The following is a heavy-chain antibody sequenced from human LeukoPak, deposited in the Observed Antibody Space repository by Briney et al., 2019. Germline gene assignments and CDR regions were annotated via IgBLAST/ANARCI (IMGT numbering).Heavy chain of an antibody. CDR3: ARDRDYYYYDSSGYNPGGENFGY. D-gene: IGHD3-22*01. J-gene: IGHJ4*02. CDR1: GYTFTSHG. Sequence: ASVKVSCKASGYTFTSHGISWVRQAPGQGLEWMGWISAYNGNTNYAQKLQGRVTMTTDTSTSTAYMELRSLRSDDTAVYYCARDRDYYYYDSSGYNPGGENFGYWGQGTLVTVSS. CDR2: ISAYNGNT. V-gene: IGHV1-18*01.